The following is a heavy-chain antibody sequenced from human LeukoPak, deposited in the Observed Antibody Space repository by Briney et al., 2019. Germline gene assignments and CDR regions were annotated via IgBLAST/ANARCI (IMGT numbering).Heavy chain of an antibody. Sequence: GGSLRLSCAASGFTFSSYELNCVRQAPGKGLEWVSYISSSGNTIYYADSVKGRFTISRDNAKNSLYLQMNSLRAEDTAVYYCARDKWQEVVTFGDAFDIWGQGTVATVSS. CDR2: ISSSGNTI. J-gene: IGHJ3*02. V-gene: IGHV3-48*03. D-gene: IGHD4-23*01. CDR1: GFTFSSYE. CDR3: ARDKWQEVVTFGDAFDI.